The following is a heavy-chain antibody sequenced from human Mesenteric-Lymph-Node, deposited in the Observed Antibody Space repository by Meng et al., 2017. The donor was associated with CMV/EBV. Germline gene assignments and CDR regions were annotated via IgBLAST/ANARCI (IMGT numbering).Heavy chain of an antibody. CDR2: IYSGGST. Sequence: GESLKISCAASGFTVSSNYMSWVRQAPGKGLEWVSIIYSGGSTYYADSVKGRFTISRDNSKNTLYLQMNSLRAEDTAVYYCAKDQLRFRAWGQGTLVTVSS. CDR1: GFTVSSNY. CDR3: AKDQLRFRA. D-gene: IGHD3-3*01. V-gene: IGHV3-53*01. J-gene: IGHJ5*02.